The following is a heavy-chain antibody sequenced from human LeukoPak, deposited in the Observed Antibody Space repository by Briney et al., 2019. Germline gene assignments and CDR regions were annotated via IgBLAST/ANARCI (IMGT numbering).Heavy chain of an antibody. Sequence: GGSLRLSCAASGFTFSSYGMHWVRQAPGKGLEWVAFIRHDGSNKYYADSVKGRFTISRDNSKNTLYLQMNSLRAEDTAVYYCAKVLPHPAAIVAGEFFDYWGQGTLVTVSS. V-gene: IGHV3-30*02. CDR2: IRHDGSNK. CDR1: GFTFSSYG. D-gene: IGHD3-16*01. CDR3: AKVLPHPAAIVAGEFFDY. J-gene: IGHJ4*02.